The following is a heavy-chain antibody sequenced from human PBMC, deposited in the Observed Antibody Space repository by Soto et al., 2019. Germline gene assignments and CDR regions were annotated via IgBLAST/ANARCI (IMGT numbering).Heavy chain of an antibody. CDR1: GGSISSYY. V-gene: IGHV4-59*01. J-gene: IGHJ4*02. CDR3: ARSDGRY. Sequence: QVQLQESGPGLVKPSETLSLTCTVSGGSISSYYWSWIRQPPGKGLEWIGYIYYSGSTNYNPSLKTRVTISIHTSKNPFSLTLSPVTAADTAVYYCARSDGRYWGQGTLVTVSS. CDR2: IYYSGST.